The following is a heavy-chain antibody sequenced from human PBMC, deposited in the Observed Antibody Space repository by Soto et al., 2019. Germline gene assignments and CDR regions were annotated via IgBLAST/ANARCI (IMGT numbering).Heavy chain of an antibody. CDR3: ARASLCKEGSGSHGTDYYYGMDV. Sequence: ASVKVSCKASGYTFTSYDINWVRQATGQGLAWMGWMNPNSGNTGYAQKFQGRVTMTRNTSISTAYMELSSLRSEDTAVYYCARASLCKEGSGSHGTDYYYGMDVWGQGTTVSVSS. J-gene: IGHJ6*02. CDR1: GYTFTSYD. D-gene: IGHD3-10*01. CDR2: MNPNSGNT. V-gene: IGHV1-8*01.